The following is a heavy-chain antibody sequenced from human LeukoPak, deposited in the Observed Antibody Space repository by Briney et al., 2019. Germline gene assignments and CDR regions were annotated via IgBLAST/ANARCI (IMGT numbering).Heavy chain of an antibody. J-gene: IGHJ4*02. CDR1: GGSISTYY. V-gene: IGHV4-4*07. D-gene: IGHD4-23*01. CDR2: IYTSGST. Sequence: SETLSLTCTVSGGSISTYYWSWIRQPAGKGLEWIGHIYTSGSTNYNPSLKSRVTISVDTSKNHFSLKLSSVTAADTAVYYCARRGGHGGSFDYWGQGTLVTVSS. CDR3: ARRGGHGGSFDY.